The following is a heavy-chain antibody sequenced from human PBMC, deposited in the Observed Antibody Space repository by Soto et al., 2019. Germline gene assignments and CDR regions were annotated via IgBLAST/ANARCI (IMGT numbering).Heavy chain of an antibody. J-gene: IGHJ4*02. Sequence: GASVKVSCKSSGYTFTNYGIGCVRQAPGQGLEWMGWISAYNGNTNYEQKLQGRVTMTTDTPTSTAYMELRSLRSDDTAVYYCARVAANGNYFDYWGQGTLVTVSS. CDR2: ISAYNGNT. D-gene: IGHD6-25*01. CDR1: GYTFTNYG. CDR3: ARVAANGNYFDY. V-gene: IGHV1-18*01.